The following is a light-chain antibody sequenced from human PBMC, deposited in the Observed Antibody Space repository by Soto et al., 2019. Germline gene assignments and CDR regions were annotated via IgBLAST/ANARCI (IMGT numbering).Light chain of an antibody. CDR3: QQGNSFPFT. Sequence: DIQMTQSPSTLSASVGGRVTITCRAIESISRWLAWYQQKPGKAPKLLIYKASSLESGVPSRFSGSGSGTDFTLTISSPQPEDFATYYCQQGNSFPFTFGPGTKVDIK. V-gene: IGKV1-5*03. J-gene: IGKJ3*01. CDR1: ESISRW. CDR2: KAS.